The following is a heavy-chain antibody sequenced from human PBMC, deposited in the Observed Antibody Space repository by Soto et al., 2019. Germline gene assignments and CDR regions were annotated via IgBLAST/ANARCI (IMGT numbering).Heavy chain of an antibody. Sequence: WASVKVSCKASGYTFTSYGISWVRQAPGQGLEWMGWISAYNGNTNYAQKLQGRVTMTTDTSTSTAYMELRSLRSDDTAVYYCARDQGGSSWWLRYYYGMDVWGQGTTVTVSS. CDR3: ARDQGGSSWWLRYYYGMDV. CDR1: GYTFTSYG. V-gene: IGHV1-18*01. J-gene: IGHJ6*02. CDR2: ISAYNGNT. D-gene: IGHD6-6*01.